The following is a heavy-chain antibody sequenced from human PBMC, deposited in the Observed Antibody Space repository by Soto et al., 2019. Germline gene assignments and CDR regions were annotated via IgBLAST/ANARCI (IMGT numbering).Heavy chain of an antibody. CDR2: ISAYNGNT. J-gene: IGHJ6*02. CDR1: GYTFTSYG. CDR3: ARDGGIAARYYYYYYGMDV. V-gene: IGHV1-18*04. D-gene: IGHD6-6*01. Sequence: ASVKVSCKASGYTFTSYGISWVRQAPGQGLEWMAWISAYNGNTNYAQKLQGRVTMTTDTSTSTAYMELRSLRSDDTAVYYCARDGGIAARYYYYYYGMDVWGQGTTVTVSS.